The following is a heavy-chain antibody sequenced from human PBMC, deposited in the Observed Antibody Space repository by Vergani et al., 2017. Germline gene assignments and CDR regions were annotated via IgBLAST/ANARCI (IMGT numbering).Heavy chain of an antibody. Sequence: EVQLVESGGGLVKPGGSLRLSCAASGFTFSSYSMNWVRQAPGKGLEWVSSISSSSSYIYYADSVKGRFTISRDNSKNTLYLQMNSLRAEDTAVYYCARDSSGRRGLNYWGQGTLVTVSS. V-gene: IGHV3-21*01. J-gene: IGHJ4*02. CDR2: ISSSSSYI. CDR3: ARDSSGRRGLNY. D-gene: IGHD3-10*01. CDR1: GFTFSSYS.